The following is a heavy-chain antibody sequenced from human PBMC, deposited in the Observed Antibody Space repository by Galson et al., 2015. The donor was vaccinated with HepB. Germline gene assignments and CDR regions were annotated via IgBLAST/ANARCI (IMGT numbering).Heavy chain of an antibody. CDR2: IYYTGST. J-gene: IGHJ6*02. CDR3: ARRGDTVMVTPGLDV. Sequence: ETLSLTCTVSGGSIRSSSYYWGWIRQAPGKGLECIGTIYYTGSTHYNPALKSRVTISVDTSKNEVSLKLNSVTAADTGVYYCARRGDTVMVTPGLDVWGQGTRVTVSS. D-gene: IGHD5-18*01. V-gene: IGHV4-39*01. CDR1: GGSIRSSSYY.